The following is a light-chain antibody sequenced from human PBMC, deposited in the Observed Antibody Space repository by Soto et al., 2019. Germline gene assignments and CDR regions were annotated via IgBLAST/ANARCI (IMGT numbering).Light chain of an antibody. J-gene: IGKJ5*01. CDR1: QCAGTF. V-gene: IGKV3D-15*01. Sequence: EIVLTQSPATLSVFPGERATLSCRASQCAGTFLAWYQQRPGQAPRLLIYQTSTRAAGIPARFSGSGSGTEFTLTINSLQPEDSAIYYCHQRNRWPLTFGQGTRLEIK. CDR3: HQRNRWPLT. CDR2: QTS.